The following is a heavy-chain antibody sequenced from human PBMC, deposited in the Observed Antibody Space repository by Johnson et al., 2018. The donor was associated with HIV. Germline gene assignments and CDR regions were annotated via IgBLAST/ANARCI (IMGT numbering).Heavy chain of an antibody. CDR1: GFSVSSNY. CDR3: ASAYYDSSDFYKNAFDI. CDR2: ISSGGDT. V-gene: IGHV3-66*01. Sequence: EVQLVESGGGLVKPGGSLRLSCAASGFSVSSNYMSWVRQAPGKGLEWVSVISSGGDTYYADSVRGRFTISRDNSKNTLYLQMNSLRAEDTAVYYCASAYYDSSDFYKNAFDIWGQGTMVTVSS. D-gene: IGHD3-22*01. J-gene: IGHJ3*02.